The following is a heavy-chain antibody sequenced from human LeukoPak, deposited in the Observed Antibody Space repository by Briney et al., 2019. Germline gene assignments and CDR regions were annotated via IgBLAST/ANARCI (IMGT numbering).Heavy chain of an antibody. Sequence: ASVKVSCKASGYTFTSYGIGWVRQAPGQGLEWMGWISAYNGNTNYAQKFQGRVTMTTDTSTSTAYMELRSLRSDDTAVYYCARWDYDILTGYTPTGYWGQGTLVTVSS. J-gene: IGHJ4*02. CDR3: ARWDYDILTGYTPTGY. D-gene: IGHD3-9*01. V-gene: IGHV1-18*01. CDR1: GYTFTSYG. CDR2: ISAYNGNT.